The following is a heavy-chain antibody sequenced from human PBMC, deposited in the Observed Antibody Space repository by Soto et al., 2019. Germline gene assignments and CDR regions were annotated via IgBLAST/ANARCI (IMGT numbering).Heavy chain of an antibody. V-gene: IGHV3-13*01. CDR3: ARGIFGSYYYMDV. D-gene: IGHD3-3*01. Sequence: GGSLRLSSAAAGFTFSNCDMHWVRQVTGKGLEWVSTIGTAGDTYYPGSVRGRFTISRENAKNSLYLQMNGLRAGDTAVYYCARGIFGSYYYMDVWGKGTTVTVSS. CDR2: IGTAGDT. CDR1: GFTFSNCD. J-gene: IGHJ6*03.